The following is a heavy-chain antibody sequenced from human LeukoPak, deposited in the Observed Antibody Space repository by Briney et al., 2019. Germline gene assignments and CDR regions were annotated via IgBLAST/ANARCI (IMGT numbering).Heavy chain of an antibody. J-gene: IGHJ3*02. CDR2: IWYDGSNK. CDR1: GFTFSSYG. V-gene: IGHV3-33*01. D-gene: IGHD3-22*01. CDR3: ARVGYYDSSGDAFDI. Sequence: GGSLRLSCAASGFTFSSYGMHWVRQAPGKGLEWVAVIWYDGSNKYYADSVKGRFTISRDNSKNTLYLQMNSLRAEDTAVYYCARVGYYDSSGDAFDIWGQGTMVTVSS.